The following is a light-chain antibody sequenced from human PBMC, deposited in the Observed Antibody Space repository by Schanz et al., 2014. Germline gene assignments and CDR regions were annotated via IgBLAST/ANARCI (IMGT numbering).Light chain of an antibody. CDR2: GAS. Sequence: EIVLTQSPGTLSLSPGERATLSCRASQSVSSTDLAWYQQKPGQPPRLLIYGASTRATGIPTRFSGTGSGTDFTLTISSLQSEDFAVYYCQQYNIPTWTFGQGTKVEIK. CDR3: QQYNIPTWT. V-gene: IGKV3-15*01. CDR1: QSVSSTD. J-gene: IGKJ1*01.